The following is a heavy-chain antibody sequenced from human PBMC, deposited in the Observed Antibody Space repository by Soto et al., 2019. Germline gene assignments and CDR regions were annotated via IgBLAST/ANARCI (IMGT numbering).Heavy chain of an antibody. CDR1: GFTFSSYW. CDR2: INSDGSST. CDR3: ARVSSGWSRSYWYGMDV. V-gene: IGHV3-74*01. J-gene: IGHJ6*04. D-gene: IGHD6-19*01. Sequence: GGSLRLSCAASGFTFSSYWMHWVRQAPGKGLVWVSRINSDGSSTSYADSVKGRFTISRDNAKNTLYLQMNSLRAEDTAVYYCARVSSGWSRSYWYGMDVWGKGTTVTVSS.